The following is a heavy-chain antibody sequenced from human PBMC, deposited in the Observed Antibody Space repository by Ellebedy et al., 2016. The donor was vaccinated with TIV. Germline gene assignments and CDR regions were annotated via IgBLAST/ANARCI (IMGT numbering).Heavy chain of an antibody. CDR1: GGSISSTSYY. Sequence: SETLSLTCTVSGGSISSTSYYWGWIRQPPGKGLEWIGSIYYSGSTYYNPSLKSRVTISVDTSKNQFSLKLSSVTAADTAVYYCARDYYYDSSGYYWGPRLFDYWGQGTLVTVSS. D-gene: IGHD3-22*01. CDR2: IYYSGST. CDR3: ARDYYYDSSGYYWGPRLFDY. V-gene: IGHV4-39*07. J-gene: IGHJ4*02.